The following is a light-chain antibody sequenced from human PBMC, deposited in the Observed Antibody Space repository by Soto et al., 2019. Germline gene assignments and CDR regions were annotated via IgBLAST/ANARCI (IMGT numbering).Light chain of an antibody. CDR3: AAWDDSLNGVV. CDR2: SDN. V-gene: IGLV1-44*01. Sequence: QSVLAQPPSASGTPGQRVTISCSGRSSNIGSNPVNWYQQLPGTAPTLLIYSDNQRPSGVPDRFSGSKSGTTASLAISGLQSEDEADYYCAAWDDSLNGVVFGGGTKVTVL. J-gene: IGLJ2*01. CDR1: SSNIGSNP.